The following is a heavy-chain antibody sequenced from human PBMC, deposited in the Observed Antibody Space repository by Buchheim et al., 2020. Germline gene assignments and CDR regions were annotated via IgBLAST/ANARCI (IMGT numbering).Heavy chain of an antibody. CDR1: GGTFSSYA. D-gene: IGHD6-19*01. CDR3: ARERGQWLDGNYYYYGMDV. J-gene: IGHJ6*02. V-gene: IGHV1-69*01. Sequence: QVQLVQSGAEVKKPGSSVKLSCNASGGTFSSYAISWVRQAPGQGLEWMGGIIPIFGTANYAQQFQGRVTITADESTSTAYVELSSLRSEDTAVYYCARERGQWLDGNYYYYGMDVWGQGNT. CDR2: IIPIFGTA.